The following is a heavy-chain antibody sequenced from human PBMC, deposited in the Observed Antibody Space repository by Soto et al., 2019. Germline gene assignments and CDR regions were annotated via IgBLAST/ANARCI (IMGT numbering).Heavy chain of an antibody. V-gene: IGHV5-51*01. CDR1: GYTFSNFW. Sequence: GESLKISCQCSGYTFSNFWIAWVRQLPGKGLEYMGIIYPGDSETRYSPSFHGKVTISADRSIGTAYLQWSSLEASDSAFYFCARSPRSSPYFDYWGQGALVAVSS. D-gene: IGHD6-13*01. CDR2: IYPGDSET. CDR3: ARSPRSSPYFDY. J-gene: IGHJ4*02.